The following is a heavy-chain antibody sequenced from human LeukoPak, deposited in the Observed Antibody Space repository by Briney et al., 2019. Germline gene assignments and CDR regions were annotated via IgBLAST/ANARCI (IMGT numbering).Heavy chain of an antibody. V-gene: IGHV3-23*01. CDR1: GFTFSSYA. J-gene: IGHJ4*02. CDR3: AKALVVTAVRSYYFDY. CDR2: ISGSGGST. Sequence: GGSLRLSCAASGFTFSSYAMSWVRQAPGKGLEWVSAISGSGGSTYYGDSVKGRFTISRDNSKSTLYLQMNSLRAEDTAVYYCAKALVVTAVRSYYFDYWGQGTLVTVSS. D-gene: IGHD2-21*02.